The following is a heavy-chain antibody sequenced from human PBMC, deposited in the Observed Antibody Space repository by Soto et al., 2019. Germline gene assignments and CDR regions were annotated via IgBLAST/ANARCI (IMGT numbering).Heavy chain of an antibody. J-gene: IGHJ4*02. V-gene: IGHV3-33*01. CDR3: ARDYYGDYEDY. CDR2: IWYDGSNK. D-gene: IGHD4-17*01. Sequence: QVQLVESGGGVVQPGRSLRLSCAASGFTFSSYGMHWVRQAPGKGLEWVAVIWYDGSNKYYADSVKGRFTISRDNSKNTLYLQMNSLRAEDTAVYYCARDYYGDYEDYWGQGTLVTVSS. CDR1: GFTFSSYG.